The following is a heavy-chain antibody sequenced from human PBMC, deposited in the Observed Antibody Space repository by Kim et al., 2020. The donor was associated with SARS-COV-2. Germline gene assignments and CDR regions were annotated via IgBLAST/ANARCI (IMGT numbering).Heavy chain of an antibody. J-gene: IGHJ6*03. CDR1: GFTFRSYG. CDR3: AKSLAVAGTNYHYMDV. D-gene: IGHD6-13*01. Sequence: GGSLRLSCAASGFTFRSYGMHWVRQAPGKGLEWVAVISYDASYKYYADSVKGRFTISRDNSKNTLHLQMNSLRGEDTAVYFCAKSLAVAGTNYHYMDVWG. V-gene: IGHV3-30*18. CDR2: ISYDASYK.